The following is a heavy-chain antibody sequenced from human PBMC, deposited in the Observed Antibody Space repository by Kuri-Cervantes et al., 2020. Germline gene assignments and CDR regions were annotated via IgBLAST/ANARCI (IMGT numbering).Heavy chain of an antibody. J-gene: IGHJ1*01. Sequence: ASVKVSCKASGYSFTTYGINWVRQPPGQGLEWMGWISDYNGDTIYAENFQGRVTMTTDTSTNTAYMELSSLRSEDTAVYYCARDVARGYYYSGHFQHWGQGTLVTVSS. V-gene: IGHV1-18*04. CDR1: GYSFTTYG. CDR3: ARDVARGYYYSGHFQH. CDR2: ISDYNGDT. D-gene: IGHD3-22*01.